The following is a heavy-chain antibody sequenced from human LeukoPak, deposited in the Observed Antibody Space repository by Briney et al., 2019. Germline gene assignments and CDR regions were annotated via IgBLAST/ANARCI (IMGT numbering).Heavy chain of an antibody. D-gene: IGHD1-26*01. CDR3: ATYSGSHHRPNY. V-gene: IGHV3-23*01. CDR2: ISGSGGST. Sequence: PGGSLRLSCAASGFTFSSYAMSWVRQAPGKVLEWVSAISGSGGSTYYADSVKGRFTISRDNSKNTLYLQMNSLRSEDTAVYYCATYSGSHHRPNYWGQGTLVTVSS. J-gene: IGHJ4*02. CDR1: GFTFSSYA.